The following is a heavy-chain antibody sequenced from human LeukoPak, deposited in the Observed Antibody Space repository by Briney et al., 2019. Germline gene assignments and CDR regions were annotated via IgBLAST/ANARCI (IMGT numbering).Heavy chain of an antibody. CDR2: IHYSGST. CDR3: ARGELLYDY. CDR1: GGSISSGGYY. Sequence: SETLSLTCTVSGGSISSGGYYWSWIRQHPGKGLEWIGYIHYSGSTFYNASLKSRVTMSVDTSKNQFSLKLNSVTAADTAVYYCARGELLYDYWGQGTLVTVSS. J-gene: IGHJ4*02. D-gene: IGHD2-21*02. V-gene: IGHV4-30-4*08.